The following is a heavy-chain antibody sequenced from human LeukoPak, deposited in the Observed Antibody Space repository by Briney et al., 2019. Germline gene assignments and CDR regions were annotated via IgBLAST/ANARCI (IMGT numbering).Heavy chain of an antibody. CDR3: ARDIGSILVFGVAPSWFDP. Sequence: ASVKVSCKASGYTLTTYGISWVRQAPGQGLEWMGWISAYNGHTKYAENLQGRVTLTTDTSTSTAYMELRSLISDDTAVYYCARDIGSILVFGVAPSWFDPRGQGTLVTVSS. D-gene: IGHD3-3*01. CDR2: ISAYNGHT. J-gene: IGHJ5*02. CDR1: GYTLTTYG. V-gene: IGHV1-18*01.